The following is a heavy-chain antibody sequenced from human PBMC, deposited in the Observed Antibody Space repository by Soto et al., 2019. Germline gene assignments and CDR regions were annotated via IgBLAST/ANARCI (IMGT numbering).Heavy chain of an antibody. D-gene: IGHD3-22*01. CDR3: ARGLYDYYDSSGYYYKFDY. J-gene: IGHJ4*02. Sequence: PSETLSLTCAVYGGSFSGYYCSWIRQPPGKGLEWIGEINHSGSTNYNPSLKSRVTISVDTSKNQFSLKLSSVTAADTAVYYCARGLYDYYDSSGYYYKFDYWGQGTLVTVSS. CDR1: GGSFSGYY. CDR2: INHSGST. V-gene: IGHV4-34*01.